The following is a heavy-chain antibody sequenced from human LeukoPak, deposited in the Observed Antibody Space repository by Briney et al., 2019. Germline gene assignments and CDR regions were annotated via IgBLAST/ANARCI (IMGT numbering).Heavy chain of an antibody. CDR1: GFTFSSYS. J-gene: IGHJ6*02. Sequence: GGSLRLSCAASGFTFSSYSMNWVRQAPGKGLEWVSSISSSSSYIYYADSVKGRFTISRDNAKNSLYLQMNGLRAEDTAVYYCARDWNYYDSSGYYPYYYGMDVWGQGTTVTVSS. D-gene: IGHD3-22*01. CDR3: ARDWNYYDSSGYYPYYYGMDV. CDR2: ISSSSSYI. V-gene: IGHV3-21*01.